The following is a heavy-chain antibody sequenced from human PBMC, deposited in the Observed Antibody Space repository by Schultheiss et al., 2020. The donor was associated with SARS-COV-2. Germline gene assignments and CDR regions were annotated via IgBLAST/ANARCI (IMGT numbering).Heavy chain of an antibody. D-gene: IGHD1-1*01. V-gene: IGHV3-33*08. J-gene: IGHJ4*02. CDR1: GFTFSGYG. CDR2: IWYDGSNK. CDR3: ARVWELAHDY. Sequence: GGSLRLSCAASGFTFSGYGMHWVRQAPGKGLEWVAVIWYDGSNKYYEDSVKGRFTFSRDNSRSTLYLQMNSLRAEDTAVYYCARVWELAHDYWGQGTLVTVSS.